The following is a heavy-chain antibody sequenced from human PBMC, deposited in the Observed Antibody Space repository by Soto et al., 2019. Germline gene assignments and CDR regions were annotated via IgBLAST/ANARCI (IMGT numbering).Heavy chain of an antibody. D-gene: IGHD3-10*01. CDR2: INHSGST. J-gene: IGHJ4*02. Sequence: QVQLQQWGAGLLKPSETLSLTCAVYVGSSNNYYWSWIRQPPGKGLEWIGEINHSGSTNYNASLKSRVTISEDTSKKQFYLELRFVTAADTAVYYCARGGLIRAGLYYWGQGTLVTVSS. CDR3: ARGGLIRAGLYY. V-gene: IGHV4-34*01. CDR1: VGSSNNYY.